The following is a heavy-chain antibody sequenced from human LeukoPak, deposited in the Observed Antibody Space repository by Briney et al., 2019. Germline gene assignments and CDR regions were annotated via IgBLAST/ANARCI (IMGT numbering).Heavy chain of an antibody. CDR2: IGGSGSST. CDR1: GFTFNNYA. Sequence: GGSLRLSCAASGFTFNNYAMSWVRQAPGKGLEWVSAIGGSGSSTYYTDTVRGRFTISRDNSKNTLYLQMNSLRAEDTAVYYCATGSGTWGQGTRVTVSS. V-gene: IGHV3-23*01. CDR3: ATGSGT. J-gene: IGHJ5*02.